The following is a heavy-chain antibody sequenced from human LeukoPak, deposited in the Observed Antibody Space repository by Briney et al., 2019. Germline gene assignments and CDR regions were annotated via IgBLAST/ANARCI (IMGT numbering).Heavy chain of an antibody. V-gene: IGHV4-4*02. CDR2: IYHSGST. Sequence: PSGTLSLTCAVSGGSISSSNWWSWVRQPPGKGLEWIGDIYHSGSTNYNPSLKSRVTISVDTSKNQFSLKLSSVTAADTAVYYCAREPDWGYYGMDVWGQGTTVTVSS. D-gene: IGHD7-27*01. J-gene: IGHJ6*02. CDR3: AREPDWGYYGMDV. CDR1: GGSISSSNW.